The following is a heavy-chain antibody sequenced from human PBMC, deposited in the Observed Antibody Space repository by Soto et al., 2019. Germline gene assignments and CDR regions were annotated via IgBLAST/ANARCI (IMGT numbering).Heavy chain of an antibody. CDR2: IYWDDSK. V-gene: IGHV2-5*02. J-gene: IGHJ4*02. CDR1: GFSLSDNGVG. Sequence: QITLKESGPTLVKPTQTLTLTCTFSGFSLSDNGVGVGWSRQPPGKALEWLALIYWDDSKEYSPSLKSRLTITKDTSRNEVVLTMTNMDPVDPATYYCAKKGGGDSVLGYWGQGTLVTVSS. D-gene: IGHD4-17*01. CDR3: AKKGGGDSVLGY.